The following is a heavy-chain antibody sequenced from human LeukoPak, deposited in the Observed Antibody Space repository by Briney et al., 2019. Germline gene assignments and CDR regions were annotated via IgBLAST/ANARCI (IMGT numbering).Heavy chain of an antibody. CDR1: GDSISGTTNW. CDR2: INHSGST. J-gene: IGHJ3*02. Sequence: PSETLSLTCTVPGDSISGTTNWWSWVRQPPGKGLEWIGEINHSGSTNYNPSLKSRVTISVDTSKNQFSLKLSSVTAADTAVYYCAKESADAFDIWGQGTMVTVSS. V-gene: IGHV4-4*02. CDR3: AKESADAFDI.